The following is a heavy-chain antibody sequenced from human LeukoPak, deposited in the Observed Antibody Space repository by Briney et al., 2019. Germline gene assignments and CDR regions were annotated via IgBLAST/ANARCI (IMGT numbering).Heavy chain of an antibody. J-gene: IGHJ3*01. CDR1: GGPFDNYA. D-gene: IGHD3/OR15-3a*01. Sequence: GASVKVSFKSSGGPFDNYAINWVRQAPGQGLEWMGRIIPSLNRANYAQIRVTITADKSTATAYMELSGLRYEDTAVYYCARRTDRVDDAFDVWGQGTMVTVSS. CDR3: ARRTDRVDDAFDV. V-gene: IGHV1-69*04. CDR2: IIPSLNRA.